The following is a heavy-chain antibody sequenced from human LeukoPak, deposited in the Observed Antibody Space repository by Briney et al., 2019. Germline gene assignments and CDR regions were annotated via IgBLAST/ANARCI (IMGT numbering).Heavy chain of an antibody. J-gene: IGHJ4*02. CDR3: ARRDSAMVFFDL. D-gene: IGHD5-18*01. V-gene: IGHV4-4*09. CDR1: GGSISSYY. CDR2: IYTSGST. Sequence: SETLSLTCTVSGGSISSYYWSWIQQPPGKGLEWIGYIYTSGSTNYNPSLKSRVTISVDTSKNQCSLKLTSVTAADTAVYYCARRDSAMVFFDLWGQGTLVTVSS.